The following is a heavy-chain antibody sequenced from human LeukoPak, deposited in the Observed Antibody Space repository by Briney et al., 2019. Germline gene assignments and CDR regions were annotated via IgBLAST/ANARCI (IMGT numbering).Heavy chain of an antibody. CDR3: ARGGSRVVVTGVLNY. CDR2: ITNSRGTT. J-gene: IGHJ4*02. D-gene: IGHD2-21*02. Sequence: GGSLRLSCAASGFTFSDYAMTWVRQAPGKGLEWVSAITNSRGTTYYADSVKGRFTISRDNAKNSLYLQMNSVRAEDTAVYYCARGGSRVVVTGVLNYWGQGTLVTVS. CDR1: GFTFSDYA. V-gene: IGHV3-23*01.